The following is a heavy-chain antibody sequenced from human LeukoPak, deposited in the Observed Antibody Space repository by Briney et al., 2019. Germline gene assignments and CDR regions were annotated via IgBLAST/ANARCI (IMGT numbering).Heavy chain of an antibody. CDR1: GFTFSTYA. J-gene: IGHJ4*02. CDR2: ISGSGGST. Sequence: GGSLRLSCAASGFTFSTYAMSWVRQAPRKGLEWVSSISGSGGSTNYADSVKGRFTISRDNSKNTLYLQMNSLRAEDTAVYYCAKDLKQWRDWGQGTLVTVSS. CDR3: AKDLKQWRD. V-gene: IGHV3-23*01. D-gene: IGHD6-19*01.